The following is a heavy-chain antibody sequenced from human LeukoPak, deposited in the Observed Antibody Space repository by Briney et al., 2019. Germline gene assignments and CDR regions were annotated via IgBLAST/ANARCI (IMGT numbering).Heavy chain of an antibody. Sequence: PSGTLSLTCTVSGGSISSSSYYWSWIRQPPGKGLEWIGYIYYSGSTNYNPSLKSRVTISVDTSKNQFSLKLSSVTAADTAVYYCARGYGDYAYWGQGTLVTVSS. J-gene: IGHJ4*02. CDR3: ARGYGDYAY. D-gene: IGHD4-17*01. CDR1: GGSISSSSYY. CDR2: IYYSGST. V-gene: IGHV4-61*01.